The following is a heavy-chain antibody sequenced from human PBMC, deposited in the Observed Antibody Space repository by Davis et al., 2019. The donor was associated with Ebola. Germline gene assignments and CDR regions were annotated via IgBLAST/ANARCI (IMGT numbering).Heavy chain of an antibody. D-gene: IGHD3-10*01. CDR1: GGTFRSFA. J-gene: IGHJ4*02. CDR2: ISAYNGNT. Sequence: ASVKVSCKASGGTFRSFAISWVRQAPGQGLEWMGWISAYNGNTNYAQKLQGRVTMTTDTSTSTAYMELRSLRSDDTAVYYCARGITMVQGVTWFDYWGQGTLVTVSS. V-gene: IGHV1-18*01. CDR3: ARGITMVQGVTWFDY.